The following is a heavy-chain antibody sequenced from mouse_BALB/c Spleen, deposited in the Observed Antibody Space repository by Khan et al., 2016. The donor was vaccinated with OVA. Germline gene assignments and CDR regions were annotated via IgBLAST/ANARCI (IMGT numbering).Heavy chain of an antibody. CDR3: ARDYGSLYWYFDV. Sequence: EVQLQESGPGLVKPSQTVSLTCTVTGISITSGNYRWSWIRQFPGNKLEWIGNIYYSGTVTYNPSLTSRTTITRDTSKNQFILGMNSLTAEDTATYYCARDYGSLYWYFDVWGAGTTVTVSS. CDR1: GISITSGNYR. J-gene: IGHJ1*01. CDR2: IYYSGTV. V-gene: IGHV3-5*02. D-gene: IGHD1-1*01.